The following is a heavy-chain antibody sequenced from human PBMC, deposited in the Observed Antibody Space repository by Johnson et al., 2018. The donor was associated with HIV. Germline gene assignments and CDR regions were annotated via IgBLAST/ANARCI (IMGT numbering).Heavy chain of an antibody. CDR1: GFTFSSYA. V-gene: IGHV3-30-3*01. J-gene: IGHJ3*02. Sequence: QMLLVESGGGVVQPGRSLRLSCAASGFTFSSYAMHWVRQAPGKGLAWVAVISYDGSNKYYADSVKGRFPISRDNSKNTLYLQMNSLRPEDTAVYYCAKDRAEVVVVHDALDMWGQGTMVTVSS. D-gene: IGHD3-22*01. CDR3: AKDRAEVVVVHDALDM. CDR2: ISYDGSNK.